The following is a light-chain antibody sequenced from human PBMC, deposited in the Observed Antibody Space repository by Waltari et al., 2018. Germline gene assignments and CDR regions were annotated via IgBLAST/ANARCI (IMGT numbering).Light chain of an antibody. CDR3: ATWDDSLNGRV. CDR2: SNV. V-gene: IGLV1-44*01. CDR1: SSNIGSNT. J-gene: IGLJ3*02. Sequence: QSVLTQPPSASGTPGQRVTISCSGSSSNIGSNTVNWYQQPPGTAPTLLIYSNVRRPSGVPDRFSGSKSGTSASLAISGLQSEDEADYYCATWDDSLNGRVFGGGTKLTVL.